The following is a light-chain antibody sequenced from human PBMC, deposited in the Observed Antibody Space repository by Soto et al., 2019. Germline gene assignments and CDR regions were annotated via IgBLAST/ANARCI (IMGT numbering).Light chain of an antibody. V-gene: IGLV2-14*01. CDR3: SSYTSSSTYYV. Sequence: QSALTQPASVSGSPGQSITISCTGTSSDVGGYNYVSWYQHHPGKAPKLMIFDVTNRPSGVSNRFSGSKSGNTASLTISGLQAEDEADYYCSSYTSSSTYYVLGTGTKVTVL. CDR1: SSDVGGYNY. CDR2: DVT. J-gene: IGLJ1*01.